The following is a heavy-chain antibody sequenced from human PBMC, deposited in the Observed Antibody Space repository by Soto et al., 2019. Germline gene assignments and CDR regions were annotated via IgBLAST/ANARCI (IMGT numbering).Heavy chain of an antibody. CDR2: ISGSGGST. D-gene: IGHD3-22*01. Sequence: EVQLLESGGGLVQPGGSLRLSCAASGFTFSSYAMSWVRQAPGKGLEWVSAISGSGGSTYYADSVKGRFTISRDNSKNXLXXQMNSLRAEDTAVYYCAKDGYYYDSSGYWGAYFQHWGQGTLVTVSS. V-gene: IGHV3-23*01. J-gene: IGHJ1*01. CDR3: AKDGYYYDSSGYWGAYFQH. CDR1: GFTFSSYA.